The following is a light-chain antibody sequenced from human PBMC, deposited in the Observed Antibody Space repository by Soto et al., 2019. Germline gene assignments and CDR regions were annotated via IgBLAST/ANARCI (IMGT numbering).Light chain of an antibody. V-gene: IGKV3-20*01. CDR3: QHYGSSFT. CDR1: QSVSSRY. J-gene: IGKJ3*01. CDR2: GAS. Sequence: EIVLTQSPGTLPLSPGERAPLSCRASQSVSSRYLAWYQQKPGQAPRLLIYGASSRATGIPDRFSGSGSGTDFTLTISRLEPEDFAVYYCQHYGSSFTFGPGTKVDIK.